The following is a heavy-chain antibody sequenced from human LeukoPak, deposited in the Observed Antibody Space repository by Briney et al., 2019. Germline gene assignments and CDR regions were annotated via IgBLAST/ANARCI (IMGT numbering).Heavy chain of an antibody. CDR2: IWYDGSNK. CDR1: GFTFSSYG. CDR3: ARDLCSTSCYGYLGWFDP. V-gene: IGHV3-33*01. Sequence: GRSLRLSCATSGFTFSSYGMHWVRQAPGKGLEWVAVIWYDGSNKYYADSVKGRFTISRDNSKNTLYLQMNSLRAEDTAVYYCARDLCSTSCYGYLGWFDPWGQGTLVTVSS. J-gene: IGHJ5*02. D-gene: IGHD2-2*01.